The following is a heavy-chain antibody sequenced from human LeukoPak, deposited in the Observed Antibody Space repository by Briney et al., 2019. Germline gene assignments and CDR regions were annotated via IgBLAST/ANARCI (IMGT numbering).Heavy chain of an antibody. Sequence: GGSLRLSCTASGVAFSSYAMSWVRQAPGKGLEWVSAISGSGGSTYYADSVKGRFTISRDNSKNTLYLQMNSLRAEDTAVYYCAQLPPGGVRANWFDPWGQGTLVTVSS. V-gene: IGHV3-23*01. J-gene: IGHJ5*02. CDR3: AQLPPGGVRANWFDP. CDR1: GVAFSSYA. D-gene: IGHD2-8*01. CDR2: ISGSGGST.